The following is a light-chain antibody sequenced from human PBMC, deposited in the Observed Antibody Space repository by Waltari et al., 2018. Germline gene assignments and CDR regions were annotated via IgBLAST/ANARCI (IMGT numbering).Light chain of an antibody. V-gene: IGLV3-21*02. CDR3: QVWDSTHDQCV. J-gene: IGLJ1*01. CDR2: DDS. Sequence: SYVLTQPPSVSVAPGRTAVITCGGDDIGIKTVNWYKQRPGQAPILVLYDDSNRPSGIPERFSGSNAGNTATLTIGGVGVGDEADYYCQVWDSTHDQCVFGAGTQLTV. CDR1: DIGIKT.